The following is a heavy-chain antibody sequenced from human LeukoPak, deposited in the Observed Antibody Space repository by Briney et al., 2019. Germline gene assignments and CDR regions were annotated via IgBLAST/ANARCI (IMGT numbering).Heavy chain of an antibody. D-gene: IGHD1-26*01. J-gene: IGHJ5*02. CDR3: ARGTGSSGYDH. CDR1: GYTFTDYY. V-gene: IGHV1-2*02. Sequence: ASVKVSCKASGYTFTDYYMHWVRQAPGQGLEWMGWINPNSGGTNYAQKFQGRVTMTRDTSITTAYMELSSLRSDDTAVFYCARGTGSSGYDHWGQGTLVTVSS. CDR2: INPNSGGT.